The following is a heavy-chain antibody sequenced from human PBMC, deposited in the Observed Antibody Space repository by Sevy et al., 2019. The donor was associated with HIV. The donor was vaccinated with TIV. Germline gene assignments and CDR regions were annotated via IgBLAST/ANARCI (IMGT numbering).Heavy chain of an antibody. CDR2: IDYSGVAT. CDR1: GFTFSNYA. CDR3: ASHYGSGTYNNLFTA. V-gene: IGHV3-23*01. J-gene: IGHJ5*02. Sequence: GGSLRLSCAASGFTFSNYAMSWVRQAPGKGLEWVSAIDYSGVATNYADSVRGRFTISRDNSKTTLYLQMNSLRADDTAVYYCASHYGSGTYNNLFTAWGQGTLVTVSS. D-gene: IGHD3-10*01.